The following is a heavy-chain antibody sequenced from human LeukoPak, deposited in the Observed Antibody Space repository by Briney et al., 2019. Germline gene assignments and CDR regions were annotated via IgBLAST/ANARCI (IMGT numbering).Heavy chain of an antibody. CDR1: GGSFSGYY. D-gene: IGHD6-13*01. J-gene: IGHJ4*02. CDR3: ARPSNTGYSSRLYYFDY. Sequence: SETLSLTCAVYGGSFSGYYWSWIRQPPGKGLEWVGEINHSGSTNYNLPLKSRVTISVDTSKNQFSLKLSSVTAADTAVYYCARPSNTGYSSRLYYFDYWGQGTLVTVSS. CDR2: INHSGST. V-gene: IGHV4-34*01.